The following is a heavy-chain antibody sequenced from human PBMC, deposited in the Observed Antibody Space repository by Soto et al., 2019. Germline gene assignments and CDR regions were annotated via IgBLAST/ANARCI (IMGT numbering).Heavy chain of an antibody. Sequence: QLQLQESGPGLVKPSETLSLTCTVSGGSITRNNHYWGWIRKSPGKVLEWIGSILYSGSINYNPSLKRRVTISVETSKNQCSLKMSSVTAADTAVYYCARLGSSGWYQGSYFDYWGQGTLVTVSS. V-gene: IGHV4-39*01. CDR2: ILYSGSI. D-gene: IGHD6-19*01. CDR3: ARLGSSGWYQGSYFDY. J-gene: IGHJ4*02. CDR1: GGSITRNNHY.